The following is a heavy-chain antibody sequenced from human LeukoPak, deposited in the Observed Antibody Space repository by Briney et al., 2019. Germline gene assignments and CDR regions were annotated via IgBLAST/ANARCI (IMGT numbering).Heavy chain of an antibody. D-gene: IGHD3-3*01. Sequence: ASVKASCKASGYTFTSYGISWVRQAPGQGLEWMGWISAYNGNTNYAQKLQGRVTMTTDTSTSTAYMELRSLRSDDTAVYYCARGPWYYDFWSGYPNWFDPWGQGTLVPVSS. CDR2: ISAYNGNT. CDR1: GYTFTSYG. V-gene: IGHV1-18*01. CDR3: ARGPWYYDFWSGYPNWFDP. J-gene: IGHJ5*02.